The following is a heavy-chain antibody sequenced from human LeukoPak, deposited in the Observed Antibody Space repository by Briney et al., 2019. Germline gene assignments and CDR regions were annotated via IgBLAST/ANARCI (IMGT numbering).Heavy chain of an antibody. CDR1: GFTFSSYA. CDR2: ISSSGGTT. CDR3: AKAGIAVPATPEY. J-gene: IGHJ4*02. Sequence: GGSLRLSCAASGFTFSSYAMNWVRQAPGKGLEWVSVISSSGGTTYYSDSVKGRFIISRDNSKNTLFLQMNSLRAEDTAVYYCAKAGIAVPATPEYCGQGTQVTVSS. V-gene: IGHV3-23*01. D-gene: IGHD6-19*01.